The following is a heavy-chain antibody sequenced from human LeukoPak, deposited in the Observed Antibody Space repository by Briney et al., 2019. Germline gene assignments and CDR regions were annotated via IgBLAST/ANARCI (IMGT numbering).Heavy chain of an antibody. V-gene: IGHV3-15*07. J-gene: IGHJ4*02. CDR1: GFTFSNAW. D-gene: IGHD3-10*01. CDR3: TTDLEPLWFGPDY. Sequence: GGSLRLSCAASGFTFSNAWMNWVRQAPGKGLEWVGRIKSKTDGGTTDYAAPVKGGFTISRDDSKNTLYLQMNSLKTEDTAVYYCTTDLEPLWFGPDYWGQGTLVTVSS. CDR2: IKSKTDGGTT.